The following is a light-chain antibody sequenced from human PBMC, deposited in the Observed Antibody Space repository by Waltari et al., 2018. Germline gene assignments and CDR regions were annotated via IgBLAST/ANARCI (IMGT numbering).Light chain of an antibody. CDR1: QAINTY. CDR3: QQSYFTPRGN. CDR2: AAS. J-gene: IGKJ3*01. V-gene: IGKV1-39*01. Sequence: DIRMTQSPSSLSASVVDRVTITCRASQAINTYLNWYQQQPGKAPKLLIYAASRLHRGVPSRFSGSGSGTDFTLTISRLQPEDFATYYCQQSYFTPRGNFGPGTRVDL.